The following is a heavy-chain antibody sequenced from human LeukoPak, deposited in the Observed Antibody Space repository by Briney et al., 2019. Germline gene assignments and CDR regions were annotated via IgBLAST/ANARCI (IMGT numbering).Heavy chain of an antibody. V-gene: IGHV3-21*04. CDR3: ATSTVMVGYFQH. Sequence: GGSLRLSCAASGFTFSSYSMNWVRQAPGKGLEWVSSISSSSSYIYYADSVKGRFTISRDNAKNSLYLQMNGLRAEDTALYYCATSTVMVGYFQHWGQGTLVTVSS. CDR2: ISSSSSYI. D-gene: IGHD4-17*01. CDR1: GFTFSSYS. J-gene: IGHJ1*01.